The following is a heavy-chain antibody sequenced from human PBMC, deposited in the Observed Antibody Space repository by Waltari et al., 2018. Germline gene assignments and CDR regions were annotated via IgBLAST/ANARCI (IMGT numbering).Heavy chain of an antibody. Sequence: QVQLQQWGAGLLKPSETLSLTCAVYGGSFSGYYWSWIRQPHGKGLEWIGEINHSGSTNYNPSLKSRVTISVDTSKNQFSLKLSSVTAADTAVYYCARGGIAVAGTRAGYFDYWGQGTLVTVSS. V-gene: IGHV4-34*01. J-gene: IGHJ4*02. CDR1: GGSFSGYY. D-gene: IGHD6-19*01. CDR2: INHSGST. CDR3: ARGGIAVAGTRAGYFDY.